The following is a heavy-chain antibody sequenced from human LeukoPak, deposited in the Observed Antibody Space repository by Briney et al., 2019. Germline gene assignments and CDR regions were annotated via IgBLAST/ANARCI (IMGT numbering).Heavy chain of an antibody. Sequence: PSETLSLTCTVSGGSISSYYWSWIRQPSGKGLEWIGYIYYSGSTNYNPSLKSRVTISVDTSKNQFSLKLSSVTAADTAVYYCASGDSTYYYGSGSPYYGMDVWGQGTTVTVSS. D-gene: IGHD3-10*01. J-gene: IGHJ6*02. CDR3: ASGDSTYYYGSGSPYYGMDV. CDR1: GGSISSYY. CDR2: IYYSGST. V-gene: IGHV4-59*08.